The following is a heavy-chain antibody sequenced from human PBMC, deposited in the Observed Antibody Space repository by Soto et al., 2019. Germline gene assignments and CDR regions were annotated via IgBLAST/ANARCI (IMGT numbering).Heavy chain of an antibody. V-gene: IGHV1-69*13. Sequence: SVKVSCKASGGTFSSYAISWVRQAPGQGLEWMGGIILIFGTANYAQKFQGRVTITADESTSTAYMELSSLRSEDTAVYYCARMVGYCTNGVCYTRRSNYYYYGMDVWGQGTTVTVSS. CDR1: GGTFSSYA. D-gene: IGHD2-8*01. CDR3: ARMVGYCTNGVCYTRRSNYYYYGMDV. J-gene: IGHJ6*02. CDR2: IILIFGTA.